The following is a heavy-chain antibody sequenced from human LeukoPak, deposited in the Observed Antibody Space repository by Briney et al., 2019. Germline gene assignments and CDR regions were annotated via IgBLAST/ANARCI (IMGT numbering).Heavy chain of an antibody. D-gene: IGHD6-19*01. CDR1: GFTFSSYS. CDR2: ISSSSSYI. CDR3: ARVSVAGTDY. J-gene: IGHJ4*02. V-gene: IGHV3-21*01. Sequence: GGSLRLSCVVSGFTFSSYSMNWVRQAPGKGLEWVSSISSSSSYIYYADSVKGRFTISRDNAKNSLYLQMNSLRAEDTAVYYCARVSVAGTDYWGQGTLVTVSS.